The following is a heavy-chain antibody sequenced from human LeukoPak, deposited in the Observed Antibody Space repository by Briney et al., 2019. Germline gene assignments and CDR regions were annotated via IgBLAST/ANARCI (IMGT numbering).Heavy chain of an antibody. Sequence: GSLRLSCAASGFTFSNAYMSWVRQAPGKGLEWVGRIKSKTDGGTTDYAAPVKGRFTISRDDSKNTLYLQMNSLKTEDTAVYYCAKCSSGFLEWSNFYYYIDVWGKGTTVTVSS. CDR3: AKCSSGFLEWSNFYYYIDV. V-gene: IGHV3-15*01. D-gene: IGHD3-3*01. J-gene: IGHJ6*03. CDR2: IKSKTDGGTT. CDR1: GFTFSNAY.